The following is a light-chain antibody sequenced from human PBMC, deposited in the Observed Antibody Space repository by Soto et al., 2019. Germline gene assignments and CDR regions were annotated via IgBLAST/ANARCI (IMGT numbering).Light chain of an antibody. CDR3: QQRSNWPPLT. V-gene: IGKV3-11*01. Sequence: EIVLTQSPATLSLSPGERATLSCRASQGVGKYLAWYQQNPGQAPRLLIYDTSNRASGIPARFSGSGSGTDFTITISSLEPEDFAVYYCQQRSNWPPLTFGGGTKVEIK. CDR1: QGVGKY. CDR2: DTS. J-gene: IGKJ4*01.